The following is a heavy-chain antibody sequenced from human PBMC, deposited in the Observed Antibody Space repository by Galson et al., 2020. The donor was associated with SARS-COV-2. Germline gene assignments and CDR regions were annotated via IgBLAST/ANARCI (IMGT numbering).Heavy chain of an antibody. CDR1: GGSISSGDYY. CDR3: ARASRYLDGCGYT. J-gene: IGHJ5*02. V-gene: IGHV4-30-4*01. Sequence: SETLSLTCTVSGGSISSGDYYWNWIRQPPGKGLEWIGYIYYSGSTYYNPSLKSRVAISIGTSKNQFSLKLSSVTAADTAVYYCARASRYLDGCGYTWGQGTLVTVSS. D-gene: IGHD3-22*01. CDR2: IYYSGST.